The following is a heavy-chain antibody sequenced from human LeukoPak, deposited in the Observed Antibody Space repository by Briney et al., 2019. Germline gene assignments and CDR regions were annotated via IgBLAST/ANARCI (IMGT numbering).Heavy chain of an antibody. CDR1: GVSFSSSPYY. V-gene: IGHV4-39*07. D-gene: IGHD6-6*01. CDR3: AKTGSSIAARPPDY. CDR2: VYDSGST. Sequence: SETLSLTCTVSGVSFSSSPYYWGWIRQPPGKGLEWIGSVYDSGSTYYNPSLKSRVTISLDTSKNQSSLKLTSVTAADTAVYYCAKTGSSIAARPPDYWGQGTLVTVSP. J-gene: IGHJ4*02.